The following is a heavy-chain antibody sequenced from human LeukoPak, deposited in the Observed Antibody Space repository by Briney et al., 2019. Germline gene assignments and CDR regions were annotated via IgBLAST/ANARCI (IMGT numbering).Heavy chain of an antibody. D-gene: IGHD3-22*01. J-gene: IGHJ4*02. Sequence: SETLSLTYTVSGGSISSYYWSWIRQPPGKGLDWIGYISYSGSTNYNPSLKSRVTISVDTSKNQFSLKLSSVTAADTAVYYCARGSSSGYYVNFDYWGQGTQVTVSS. V-gene: IGHV4-59*01. CDR2: ISYSGST. CDR1: GGSISSYY. CDR3: ARGSSSGYYVNFDY.